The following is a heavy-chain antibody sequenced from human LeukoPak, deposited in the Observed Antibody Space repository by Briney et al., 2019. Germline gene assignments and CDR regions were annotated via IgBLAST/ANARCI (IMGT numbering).Heavy chain of an antibody. Sequence: GGSLRLSCAASGITFKSYGMHWVRQAPGQGLEWVAVISYDGSHKYYADTVKGRFSISRDNSKNTLYLQMNSLLAADTAVYYCAKGARGDTATSIVGLIWFDPWGEGTLVTVS. D-gene: IGHD2-15*01. CDR1: GITFKSYG. CDR2: ISYDGSHK. CDR3: AKGARGDTATSIVGLIWFDP. V-gene: IGHV3-30*18. J-gene: IGHJ5*02.